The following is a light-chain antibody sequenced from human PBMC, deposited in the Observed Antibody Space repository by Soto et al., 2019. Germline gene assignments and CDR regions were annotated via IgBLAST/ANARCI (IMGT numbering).Light chain of an antibody. J-gene: IGKJ4*01. V-gene: IGKV3-15*01. CDR1: QSVSSN. Sequence: DKVMTQSPATLSMSPGERATLSCRASQSVSSNLAWYQQKPGQAPRLLIYGASTRATGIPARFSGSGSGTEFTLTISSLQSEDFALYHCQQYHNWPPFTFGGGTKVDIK. CDR2: GAS. CDR3: QQYHNWPPFT.